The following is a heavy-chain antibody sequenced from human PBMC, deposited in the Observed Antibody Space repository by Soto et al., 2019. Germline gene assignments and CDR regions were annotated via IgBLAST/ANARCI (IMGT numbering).Heavy chain of an antibody. V-gene: IGHV3-9*01. Sequence: GGSLRLSCAASGFTFDDYSMHWVRQAPGKGLEWVSGISWNSGTIGYADSVRGRFTISRDNAKNSLYLQMNSLRPDDTALYYCAKNRRPEEAPGAMHWFDPWGQGTLVTVSS. CDR1: GFTFDDYS. CDR2: ISWNSGTI. D-gene: IGHD2-2*01. CDR3: AKNRRPEEAPGAMHWFDP. J-gene: IGHJ5*02.